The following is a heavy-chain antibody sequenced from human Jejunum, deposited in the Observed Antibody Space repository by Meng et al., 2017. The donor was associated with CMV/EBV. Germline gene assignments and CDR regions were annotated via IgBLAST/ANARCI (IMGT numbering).Heavy chain of an antibody. CDR1: GLAFSNYW. Sequence: CAASGLAFSNYWMDWVRQAPGKGLEWVANIKQDGGEKYYVDSVEGRFTISRDNAKNSLYLQMNSLRAEDTAVYYCARDDHSQHFDYWGQGTLVTVPQ. CDR3: ARDDHSQHFDY. J-gene: IGHJ4*02. CDR2: IKQDGGEK. V-gene: IGHV3-7*01. D-gene: IGHD2-2*01.